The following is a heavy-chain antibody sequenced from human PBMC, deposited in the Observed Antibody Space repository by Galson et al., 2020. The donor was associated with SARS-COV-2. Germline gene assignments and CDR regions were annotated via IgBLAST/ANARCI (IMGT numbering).Heavy chain of an antibody. D-gene: IGHD3-10*01. CDR1: GYTFTSYG. CDR2: ISAYNGNT. V-gene: IGHV1-18*04. Sequence: ASVKVSCKASGYTFTSYGISWVRQAPGQGLEWMGWISAYNGNTNYAQKLQGRVTMTTDTSTSTAYMELRSLRSDDTAVYYCARGYFVTMVLGVVRGESYYYYGMDGWGQGTTVTVSS. J-gene: IGHJ6*02. CDR3: ARGYFVTMVLGVVRGESYYYYGMDG.